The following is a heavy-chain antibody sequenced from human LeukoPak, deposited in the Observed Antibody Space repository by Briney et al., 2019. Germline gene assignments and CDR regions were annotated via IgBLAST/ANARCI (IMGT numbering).Heavy chain of an antibody. V-gene: IGHV3-11*01. CDR2: ISSGGDSI. CDR3: VREMDGEYASGTLFDL. Sequence: GGSLRLSCAASHFVFSDHYMSWVRQAPGKGLEWVAYISSGGDSILYADSVRGRFAISRDNAKNSLCLQINSLRVEDTAVYYCVREMDGEYASGTLFDLWGQGNMVTVSS. J-gene: IGHJ4*02. CDR1: HFVFSDHY. D-gene: IGHD3-10*01.